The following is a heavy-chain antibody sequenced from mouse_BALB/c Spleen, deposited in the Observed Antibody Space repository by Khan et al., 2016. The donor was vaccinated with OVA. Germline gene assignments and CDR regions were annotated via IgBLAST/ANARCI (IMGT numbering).Heavy chain of an antibody. CDR2: IYPGNDDT. CDR1: GYTFSSSW. CDR3: ARYYGSRFAY. J-gene: IGHJ3*01. D-gene: IGHD1-1*01. Sequence: QVQLKESGAELVRPGSSVKISCKASGYTFSSSWMNWVKQRPGQGLEWIGQIYPGNDDTNYNGKFKGKATLTADTSSSTAYMQLTSLTSEDSAVYSCARYYGSRFAYWGQGTLVTVSA. V-gene: IGHV1-80*01.